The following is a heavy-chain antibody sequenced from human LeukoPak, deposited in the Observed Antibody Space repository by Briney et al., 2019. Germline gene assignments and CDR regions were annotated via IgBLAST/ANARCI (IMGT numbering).Heavy chain of an antibody. D-gene: IGHD3-9*01. Sequence: GGSLRLSCAASGFTFSSYAMSWVRQAPGKGLEWVSAISGSGGSTYYADSVKGRFTISRDNSKNTLYLQMNSLRAEDTAVYYYATANYDILTGYLFDPWGQGTLVTVSS. V-gene: IGHV3-23*01. CDR1: GFTFSSYA. J-gene: IGHJ5*02. CDR2: ISGSGGST. CDR3: ATANYDILTGYLFDP.